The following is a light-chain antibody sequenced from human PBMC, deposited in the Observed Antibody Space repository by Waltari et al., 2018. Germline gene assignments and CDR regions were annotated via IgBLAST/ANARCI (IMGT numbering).Light chain of an antibody. CDR3: QQYDITLLWT. J-gene: IGKJ1*01. CDR1: QSVLYSSNNMNY. V-gene: IGKV4-1*01. Sequence: DIVMTQSPDSLAVSLGERATINCKSSQSVLYSSNNMNYLAWYQHKAAQTPKLLIYWASTRESGVPERFRGSGSGTEFTLTISSLQAEDVAVYYCQQYDITLLWTFGQGTKVEIK. CDR2: WAS.